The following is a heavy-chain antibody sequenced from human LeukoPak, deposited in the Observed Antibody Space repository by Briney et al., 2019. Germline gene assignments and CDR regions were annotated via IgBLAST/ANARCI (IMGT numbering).Heavy chain of an antibody. V-gene: IGHV3-23*01. CDR2: ISGSGGST. CDR1: GFTFSSYA. D-gene: IGHD4-17*01. J-gene: IGHJ3*02. Sequence: GGSLRLSCAASGFTFSSYAMSWVRQAPGKGLEWVSAISGSGGSTYYADSVKGRFTISRDNSKNTLYLQTNSLRAEDTAVYYCAKALRGLDAFDIWGQGTMVTVSS. CDR3: AKALRGLDAFDI.